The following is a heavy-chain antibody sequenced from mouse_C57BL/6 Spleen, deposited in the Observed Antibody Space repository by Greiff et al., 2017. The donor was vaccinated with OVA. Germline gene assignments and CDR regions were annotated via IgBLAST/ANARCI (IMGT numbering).Heavy chain of an antibody. CDR1: GFTFSDYY. CDR2: INYDGSST. J-gene: IGHJ2*01. CDR3: ARDRELGLLFDY. V-gene: IGHV5-16*01. D-gene: IGHD4-1*01. Sequence: EVKLMESEGGLVQPGSSMKLSCTASGFTFSDYYMAWVRQVPEKGLEWVANINYDGSSTYYLDSLKSRFIISRDNAKNILYLQMSSLKSEDTATYYCARDRELGLLFDYWGQGTTLTVSS.